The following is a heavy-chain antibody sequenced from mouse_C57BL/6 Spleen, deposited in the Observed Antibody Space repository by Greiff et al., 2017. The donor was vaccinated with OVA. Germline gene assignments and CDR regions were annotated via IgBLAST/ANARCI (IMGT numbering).Heavy chain of an antibody. CDR1: GYTFTSYD. D-gene: IGHD2-4*01. J-gene: IGHJ3*01. CDR3: ARSSYYDYGKAWFAY. CDR2: IYPRDGST. V-gene: IGHV1-85*01. Sequence: QVQLKQSGPELVKPGASVKLSCKASGYTFTSYDINWVKQRPGQGLEWIGWIYPRDGSTKYNEKFKGKDTLTVDTSSSTAYMELHRLTSEDSAVYFCARSSYYDYGKAWFAYWGQGTLVTVSA.